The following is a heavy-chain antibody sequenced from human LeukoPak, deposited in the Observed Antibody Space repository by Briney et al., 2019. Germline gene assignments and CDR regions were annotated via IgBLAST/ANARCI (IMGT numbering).Heavy chain of an antibody. D-gene: IGHD4-17*01. J-gene: IGHJ4*02. CDR1: GGSISSGGYY. V-gene: IGHV4-31*03. CDR2: IYYSGST. Sequence: SETLSPTCTVSGGSISSGGYYWSWIRQHPGKGLEWIGYIYYSGSTYYNPSFKSRVTISVDTSKNQFSLKLSSVTAADTAVYYCARVTTVTPSLDYWGQGTLVTVSS. CDR3: ARVTTVTPSLDY.